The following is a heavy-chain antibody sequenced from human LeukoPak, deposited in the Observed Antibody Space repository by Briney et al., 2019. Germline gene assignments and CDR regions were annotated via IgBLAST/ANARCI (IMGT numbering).Heavy chain of an antibody. CDR1: GYTFIIYG. CDR2: ISAYNGNI. V-gene: IGHV1-18*01. CDR3: ASMSGYYPSYYFDY. J-gene: IGHJ4*02. D-gene: IGHD3-3*01. Sequence: ASVKVSCTASGYTFIIYGITWVRQAPGQGLEWLGWISAYNGNIDYAQKLQGRVTLTTDTSTSTAYMEVRSLRSDDTAVYYCASMSGYYPSYYFDYWGQGTLVTVSS.